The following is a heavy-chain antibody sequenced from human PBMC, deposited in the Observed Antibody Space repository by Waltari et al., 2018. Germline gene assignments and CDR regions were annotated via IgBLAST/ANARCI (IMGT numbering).Heavy chain of an antibody. V-gene: IGHV4-39*07. CDR1: GGSISSSSYY. J-gene: IGHJ6*02. CDR3: ARENSRGSSWYGMDV. CDR2: IYYSGST. D-gene: IGHD6-13*01. Sequence: QVQLQESGPGLVKPSETLSLTCTVSGGSISSSSYYWGWIRQPPGKGLEWIGSIYYSGSTYYNPSLKSRVTISVDTSKNQFSLKLSSVTAADTAVYYCARENSRGSSWYGMDVWGQGTTVTVSS.